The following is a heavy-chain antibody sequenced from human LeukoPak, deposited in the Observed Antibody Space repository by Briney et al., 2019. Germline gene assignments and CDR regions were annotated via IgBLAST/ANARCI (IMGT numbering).Heavy chain of an antibody. Sequence: SETLSLTCAVYGGSFSGYYWSWIRQPPGKGLEWIGEINHSGSTNYNPSLKSRVTISVDTSKNQFSLKLSSVTAADTAVYYCARGFTANCSSTSCYRPSNWFDPWGQGTLVTVSS. V-gene: IGHV4-34*01. CDR1: GGSFSGYY. CDR2: INHSGST. J-gene: IGHJ5*02. D-gene: IGHD2-2*01. CDR3: ARGFTANCSSTSCYRPSNWFDP.